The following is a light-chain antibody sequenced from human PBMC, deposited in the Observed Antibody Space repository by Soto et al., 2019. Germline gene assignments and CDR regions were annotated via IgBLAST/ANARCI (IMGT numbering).Light chain of an antibody. CDR1: QSVASN. V-gene: IGKV3-15*01. Sequence: EIVMTQSPASLDVSPGDGATLSCRSSQSVASNVAWYHQKPGQGPRLLIHGASTRAVGVPARFSGSGSATDVTLTISSLHCEDFAVYYFRQYHNWPQQYTFGQGPKLQIK. CDR3: RQYHNWPQQYT. CDR2: GAS. J-gene: IGKJ2*01.